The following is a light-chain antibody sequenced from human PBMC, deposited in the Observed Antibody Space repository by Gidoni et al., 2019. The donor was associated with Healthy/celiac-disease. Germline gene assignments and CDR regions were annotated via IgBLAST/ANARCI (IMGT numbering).Light chain of an antibody. CDR3: QQYGSSPRT. Sequence: EIVLTQSPGTLSLSPVERATRSCRASQSVSSSYLAWYQQKPGQAPRLLIYGASSRATGIPDRFSGSGSGTDFTLTISRLEPEDFAVYYCQQYGSSPRTFGQGTKLEIK. CDR1: QSVSSSY. J-gene: IGKJ2*01. CDR2: GAS. V-gene: IGKV3-20*01.